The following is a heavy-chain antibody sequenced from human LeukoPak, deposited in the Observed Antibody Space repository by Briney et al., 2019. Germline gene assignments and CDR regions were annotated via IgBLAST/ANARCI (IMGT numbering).Heavy chain of an antibody. Sequence: GGSLRLSCAASGFTFSSYAMSWVRQAPGKGLEWVSAISGSGGSTYYADSVKGRFTISRDNSKNTLYLQMNSLRAEDTAVYYCAKAMVRGVIGGVDYWGQGTLVTVSS. J-gene: IGHJ4*02. CDR2: ISGSGGST. CDR3: AKAMVRGVIGGVDY. V-gene: IGHV3-23*01. D-gene: IGHD3-10*01. CDR1: GFTFSSYA.